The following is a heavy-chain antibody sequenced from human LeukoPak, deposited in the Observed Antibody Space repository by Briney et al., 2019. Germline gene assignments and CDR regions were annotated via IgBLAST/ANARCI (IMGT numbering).Heavy chain of an antibody. V-gene: IGHV4-59*08. CDR2: IYYSGST. CDR1: GGSISSYY. J-gene: IGHJ4*02. Sequence: PSETLSLTCTVSGGSISSYYWSWIRQPPGKGLEWIGYIYYSGSTNYNPSLKSRVTISVDTSKNQFSLKLSSVTAADTAMYYCARHMTIFGVVIAYFDYWGQGTLVTVSS. CDR3: ARHMTIFGVVIAYFDY. D-gene: IGHD3-3*01.